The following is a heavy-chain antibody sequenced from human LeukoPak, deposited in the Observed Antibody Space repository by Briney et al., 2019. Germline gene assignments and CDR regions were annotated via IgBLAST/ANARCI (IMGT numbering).Heavy chain of an antibody. J-gene: IGHJ3*02. D-gene: IGHD4-17*01. V-gene: IGHV5-51*01. CDR2: IYPGDSDT. CDR1: GSSFTSYW. Sequence: GESLKISCKGSGSSFTSYWIGWVRQMPGKGLEWMGIIYPGDSDTRYSPSFQGQVTISADKSISTAYLQWSSLKASDTAMYYCARHDYGDYAEDAFDIWGQGTMVTVSS. CDR3: ARHDYGDYAEDAFDI.